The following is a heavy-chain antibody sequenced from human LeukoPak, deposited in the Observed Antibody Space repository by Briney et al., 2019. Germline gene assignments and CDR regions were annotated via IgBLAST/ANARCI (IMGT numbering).Heavy chain of an antibody. CDR2: IWYDGSNK. V-gene: IGHV3-30*02. D-gene: IGHD2-15*01. CDR1: GFTFSNYG. J-gene: IGHJ3*02. Sequence: GGSLRLSCAASGFTFSNYGMHWVRQAPGKGLEWVALIWYDGSNKYYADSVKGRFTISRDNSKSTLYLQMSSLRAEDTAVYYCVKALGYCSGGSCLAFDIWGQGTMVTVSS. CDR3: VKALGYCSGGSCLAFDI.